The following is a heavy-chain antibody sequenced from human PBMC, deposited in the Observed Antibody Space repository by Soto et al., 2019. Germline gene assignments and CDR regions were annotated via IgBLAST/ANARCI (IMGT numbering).Heavy chain of an antibody. Sequence: LRLSCAASGFTFSSYWMSWVRQAPGKGLEWVANIKQDGSEKYYVDSVKGRFTISRDNAKNSLYLQMNSLRAEDTAVYYCAREDYDILTGYSYYYYYGMDVWGQGTTVTVSS. D-gene: IGHD3-9*01. J-gene: IGHJ6*02. CDR1: GFTFSSYW. CDR3: AREDYDILTGYSYYYYYGMDV. V-gene: IGHV3-7*03. CDR2: IKQDGSEK.